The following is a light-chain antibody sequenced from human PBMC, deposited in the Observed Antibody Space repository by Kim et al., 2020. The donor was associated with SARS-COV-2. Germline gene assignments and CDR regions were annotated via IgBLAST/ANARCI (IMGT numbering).Light chain of an antibody. J-gene: IGLJ3*02. CDR1: YLGSKS. V-gene: IGLV3-21*04. Sequence: SYELTQPPSVSVAPGTSASISCGGDYLGSKSVHWYQQKPGQAPVLVIYHDSDRPSGIPERFSGSKSGNTATLTISRVEGGDEADYYWQVWDSDSDHRVFGGGTQLTVL. CDR2: HDS. CDR3: QVWDSDSDHRV.